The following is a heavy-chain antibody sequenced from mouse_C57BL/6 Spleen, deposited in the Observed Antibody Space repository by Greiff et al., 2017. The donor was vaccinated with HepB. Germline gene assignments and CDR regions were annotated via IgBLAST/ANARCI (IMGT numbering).Heavy chain of an antibody. CDR3: AKKGYGSSYVGYFDV. Sequence: VQLQESGPGLVQPSQSLSITCTVSGFSLTSYGVHWVRQPPGKGLEWLGVIWSGGSTDYNAAFISRLSISKDNSKSQVFFKMNSLQADDTAIYYCAKKGYGSSYVGYFDVWGTGTTVTVSS. D-gene: IGHD1-1*01. J-gene: IGHJ1*03. V-gene: IGHV2-4*01. CDR1: GFSLTSYG. CDR2: IWSGGST.